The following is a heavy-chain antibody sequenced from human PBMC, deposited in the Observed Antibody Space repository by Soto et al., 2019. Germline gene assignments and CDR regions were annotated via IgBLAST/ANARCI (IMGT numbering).Heavy chain of an antibody. D-gene: IGHD6-19*01. CDR2: IYYSGST. V-gene: IGHV4-39*01. CDR3: AGQWLTWGSNWFDP. Sequence: QLQLQESGPGLVKPSETLSLTCTVSGGSISSSSYYWGWIRQPPGKGLEWIGSIYYSGSTYCNPSLQSRVTISVDTSKNQFSLKLSSVTAADTAVYYCAGQWLTWGSNWFDPWGQGTLVTVSS. J-gene: IGHJ5*02. CDR1: GGSISSSSYY.